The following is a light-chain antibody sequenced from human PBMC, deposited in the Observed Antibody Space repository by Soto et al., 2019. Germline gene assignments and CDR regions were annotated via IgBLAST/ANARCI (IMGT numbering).Light chain of an antibody. Sequence: DIKMTQSPSSLSASVGDRLTITCRASQSIRTYLNWYQQKPGKAPTLLIYAASILQSGVPSRFSGSGSGTDFTLTISSLQPEDFATYHCQQSYSAPQTFGQGTKVDIK. J-gene: IGKJ1*01. CDR1: QSIRTY. V-gene: IGKV1-39*01. CDR3: QQSYSAPQT. CDR2: AAS.